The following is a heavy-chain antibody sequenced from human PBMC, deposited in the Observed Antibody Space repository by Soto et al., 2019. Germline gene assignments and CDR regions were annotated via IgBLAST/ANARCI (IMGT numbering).Heavy chain of an antibody. J-gene: IGHJ6*02. CDR1: GYTFTSYD. CDR3: ARSYNWKDYYYGMDV. Sequence: QVQLVQSGAEVKKPGASVKVSCKASGYTFTSYDINWVRQATGQGLEWMGWMNPNSGNTGYAQKFQGRATMTRNTSISTAYMELSSLRSEDTAVYYCARSYNWKDYYYGMDVWGQGTTVTVSS. CDR2: MNPNSGNT. D-gene: IGHD1-1*01. V-gene: IGHV1-8*01.